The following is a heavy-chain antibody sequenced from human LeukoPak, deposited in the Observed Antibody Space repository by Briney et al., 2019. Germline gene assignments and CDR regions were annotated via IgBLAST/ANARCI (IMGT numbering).Heavy chain of an antibody. D-gene: IGHD2-21*02. CDR3: TTGSPPDSAYCGGDCYPGDFDY. J-gene: IGHJ4*02. CDR2: IKSKTDGGTT. Sequence: PGGSLRLSCAASGFTFSNAWMSWVRQAPGKGLEWVGRIKSKTDGGTTDYAAPVKGRFTISRDDSKNTLYLQMNSLKTEDTAVYYCTTGSPPDSAYCGGDCYPGDFDYWGQGTLVTVSS. V-gene: IGHV3-15*01. CDR1: GFTFSNAW.